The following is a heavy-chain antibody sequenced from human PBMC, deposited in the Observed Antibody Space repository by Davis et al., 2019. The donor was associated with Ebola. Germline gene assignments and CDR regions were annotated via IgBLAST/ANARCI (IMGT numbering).Heavy chain of an antibody. CDR3: ARSRSSSWYGSFDY. V-gene: IGHV4-4*02. J-gene: IGHJ4*02. Sequence: PSETLSLTCAVSGGSISSSNWWRWVRQPPGKGLEWIGEIYHSGSTNYNPSLKSRVTISVDKSKNQFSLKLSSVTAADTAVYYCARSRSSSWYGSFDYWGQGTLVTVSS. CDR1: GGSISSSNW. D-gene: IGHD6-13*01. CDR2: IYHSGST.